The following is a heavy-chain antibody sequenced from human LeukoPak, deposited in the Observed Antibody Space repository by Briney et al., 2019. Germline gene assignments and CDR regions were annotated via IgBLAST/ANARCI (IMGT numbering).Heavy chain of an antibody. J-gene: IGHJ4*02. Sequence: GGSLRLSCAASGFTFSNYYMTWIRQAPGKGLEWVSYISGRANTIYYADSVKGRFTISRDNAKNSLYLQMNSLRAEDTAVYYCAREEIFGVAIPGYYYFDSWGQGILVTVSS. CDR1: GFTFSNYY. CDR3: AREEIFGVAIPGYYYFDS. D-gene: IGHD3-3*01. CDR2: ISGRANTI. V-gene: IGHV3-11*04.